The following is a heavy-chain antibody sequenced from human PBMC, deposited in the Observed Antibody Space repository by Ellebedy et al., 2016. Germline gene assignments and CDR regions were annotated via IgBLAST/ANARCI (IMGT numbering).Heavy chain of an antibody. CDR3: CRDMVRGVIPYYYYGMDV. V-gene: IGHV3-15*01. CDR2: IKSKTDGGTT. J-gene: IGHJ6*02. Sequence: GESLKISXAASGFTFSNAWMSWVRQAPGKGLEWVGRIKSKTDGGTTDYAAPVKGRFTISRDDSKNTLYLQMNSLKTEDTAVYYCCRDMVRGVIPYYYYGMDVWGQGTTVTVSS. D-gene: IGHD3-10*01. CDR1: GFTFSNAW.